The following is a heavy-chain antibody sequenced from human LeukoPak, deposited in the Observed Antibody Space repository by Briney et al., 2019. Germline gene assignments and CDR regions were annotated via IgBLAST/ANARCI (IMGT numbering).Heavy chain of an antibody. Sequence: GGSLRLSCAASGFTFSSYNMNWVRQAPGKGLEWISYISSSGSTIYYVDSVKGRFTISRDNARNSLYLQMNSLRAEDTAVYYCATETNGRHYDYWGQGTLLTVSS. CDR1: GFTFSSYN. D-gene: IGHD1-14*01. CDR2: ISSSGSTI. CDR3: ATETNGRHYDY. V-gene: IGHV3-48*01. J-gene: IGHJ4*02.